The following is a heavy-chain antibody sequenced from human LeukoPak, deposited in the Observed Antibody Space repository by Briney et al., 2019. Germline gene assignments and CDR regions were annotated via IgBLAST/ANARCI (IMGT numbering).Heavy chain of an antibody. Sequence: GGSLRLSCAASGFTFSSYSMNWVRQAPGKGLEWVANIKQDGSEKYYVDSVKGRFTISRDNAKNSLYLQMNSLRAEDTAAYYCAREKPPVDYLGGYGASDAFDIWGQGTMVTVSS. CDR3: AREKPPVDYLGGYGASDAFDI. CDR2: IKQDGSEK. V-gene: IGHV3-7*01. J-gene: IGHJ3*02. D-gene: IGHD3-22*01. CDR1: GFTFSSYS.